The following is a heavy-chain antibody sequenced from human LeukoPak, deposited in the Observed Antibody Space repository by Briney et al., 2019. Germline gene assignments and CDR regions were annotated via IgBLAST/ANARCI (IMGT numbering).Heavy chain of an antibody. J-gene: IGHJ5*02. CDR1: GGTFSSYA. CDR2: IIPIFGTA. V-gene: IGHV1-69*05. CDR3: ARDVTACGGDCINWFDP. Sequence: SVKVSCKASGGTFSSYAISWVRQAPGQGLEWMGGIIPIFGTANYTQKFQGRVTITTDESTSTAYMELSSLRSEDTAVYYCARDVTACGGDCINWFDPWGQGTLVTVSS. D-gene: IGHD2-21*02.